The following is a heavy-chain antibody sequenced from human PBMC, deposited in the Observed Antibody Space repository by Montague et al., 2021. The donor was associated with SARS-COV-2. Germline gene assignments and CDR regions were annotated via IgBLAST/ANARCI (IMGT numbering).Heavy chain of an antibody. CDR1: GDSISNSNW. CDR2: IFRSGDS. Sequence: SETLSLTCTVSGDSISNSNWWTWVRQSPGRGLEWIGEIFRSGDSNYNPSLKSRVTMSVDMSRNQFSPSLSNVAAADTAIYYCVRGGTMTVVVFDYWGQGTLVTVSS. V-gene: IGHV4-4*02. CDR3: VRGGTMTVVVFDY. D-gene: IGHD3-22*01. J-gene: IGHJ4*02.